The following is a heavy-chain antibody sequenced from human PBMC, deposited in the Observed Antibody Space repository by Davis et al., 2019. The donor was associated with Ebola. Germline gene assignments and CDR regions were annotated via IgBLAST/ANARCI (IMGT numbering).Heavy chain of an antibody. J-gene: IGHJ5*02. CDR3: ARGSDFWSGYSPRNGWFDP. V-gene: IGHV1-18*01. CDR2: ISAYNGNT. CDR1: GYTFTSYG. D-gene: IGHD3-3*01. Sequence: AASVKVSCKASGYTFTSYGISWVRQAPGQGLEWMGWISAYNGNTNYAQKLQGRVTMTTDTSTSTAYMELRSLRSDDTAVYYCARGSDFWSGYSPRNGWFDPWGQGTLVTVSS.